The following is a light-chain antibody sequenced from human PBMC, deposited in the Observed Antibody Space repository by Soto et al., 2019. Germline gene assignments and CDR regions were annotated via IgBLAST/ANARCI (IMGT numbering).Light chain of an antibody. CDR3: QQRSNWPPIT. CDR2: GAS. Sequence: EIVLTQSPGTLSLSPGERATLSCRASQSVSNNYLAWYQQEPGQAPRLLIYGASNRATGIPDRFSGSGSGTDFTLTISSLEPEDFAVYYCQQRSNWPPITFGQGTRLEIK. V-gene: IGKV3D-20*02. CDR1: QSVSNNY. J-gene: IGKJ5*01.